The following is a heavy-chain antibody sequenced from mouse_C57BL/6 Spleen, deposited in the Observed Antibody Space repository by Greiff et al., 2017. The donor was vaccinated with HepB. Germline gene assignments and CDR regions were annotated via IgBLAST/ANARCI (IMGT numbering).Heavy chain of an antibody. V-gene: IGHV5-17*01. CDR1: GFTFSDYG. D-gene: IGHD2-5*01. Sequence: EVKLMESGGGLVKPGGSLKLSCAASGFTFSDYGMHWVRQAPEKGLEWVAYISSGSSTIYYADTVKGRFTISRDNAKNTLFLQMTSLRSEDTAMYYCARRAYYSNSFDYWGQGTTLTVSS. CDR3: ARRAYYSNSFDY. CDR2: ISSGSSTI. J-gene: IGHJ2*01.